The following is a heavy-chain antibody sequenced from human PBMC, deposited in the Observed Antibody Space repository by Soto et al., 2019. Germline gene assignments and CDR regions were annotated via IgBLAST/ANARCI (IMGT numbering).Heavy chain of an antibody. V-gene: IGHV3-9*01. D-gene: IGHD2-15*01. J-gene: IGHJ6*02. CDR2: IRYYSGSI. CDR1: GFRFDDYG. CDR3: AKSMGGTANGMDG. Sequence: EVQLVESGGGLVQPGRSLRLSCAASGFRFDDYGMHWVRQVPGKGLEWVSGIRYYSGSIGYGDSVKGRFTISRDNAKKSLYLQMNSLRAEDTALYYCAKSMGGTANGMDGWGQGTTVTVSS.